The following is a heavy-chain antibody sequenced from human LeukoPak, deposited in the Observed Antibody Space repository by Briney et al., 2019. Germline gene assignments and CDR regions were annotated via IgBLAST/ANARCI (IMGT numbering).Heavy chain of an antibody. J-gene: IGHJ6*04. V-gene: IGHV1-18*04. Sequence: ASVKVSCKASGYTFTSYGMSWVRQAPGQGLEWMGWISAYNGNTNYAQKLQGRVTMTTDTSTSTAYMELRSLRSDDTAVYYCARLYGSGSYLNGDYHYYGVDVWGKGTTVTVSS. CDR1: GYTFTSYG. D-gene: IGHD3-10*01. CDR3: ARLYGSGSYLNGDYHYYGVDV. CDR2: ISAYNGNT.